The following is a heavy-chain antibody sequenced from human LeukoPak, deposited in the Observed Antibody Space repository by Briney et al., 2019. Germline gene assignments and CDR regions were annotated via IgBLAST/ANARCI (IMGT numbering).Heavy chain of an antibody. Sequence: GGSLRLSCATSGFNFSNYWMTWVRQAPGKGLEWVALIWSDGSNSGYADSVKGRFTISRDNSKNTVSLQMNRLTAEDTAVYYCTRENLAGRQYFDSWGQGTLVTVSS. V-gene: IGHV3-33*08. CDR1: GFNFSNYW. CDR2: IWSDGSNS. J-gene: IGHJ4*02. CDR3: TRENLAGRQYFDS.